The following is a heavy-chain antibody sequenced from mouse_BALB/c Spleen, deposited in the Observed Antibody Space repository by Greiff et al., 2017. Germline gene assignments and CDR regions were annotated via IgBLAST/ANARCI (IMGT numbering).Heavy chain of an antibody. Sequence: DVKLQESGPDLVKPSQSLSLTCTVTGYSITSGYSWPWIRQFPGNKLEWMGYIHYSGSTNYNPSLKSRISITRDTSKNQFFLQLNSVTTEDTATYYCAREGDYWGQGTSVTVSS. CDR3: AREGDY. CDR1: GYSITSGYS. V-gene: IGHV3-1*02. J-gene: IGHJ4*01. CDR2: IHYSGST.